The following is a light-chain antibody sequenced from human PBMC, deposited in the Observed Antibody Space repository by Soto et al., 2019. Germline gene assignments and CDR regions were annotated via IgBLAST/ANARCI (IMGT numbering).Light chain of an antibody. J-gene: IGLJ2*01. V-gene: IGLV1-51*01. CDR3: GTWDGSLNTQI. CDR1: SSNIGNNY. CDR2: DND. Sequence: QSVLMQPPSVSAAPGQKVTISCSGSSSNIGNNYVSWYQQLPGTAPKLLIYDNDKRPSGIPDRFSGSKSGTSATLGITGLQTGDEADYYCGTWDGSLNTQIFGGGTKVTVL.